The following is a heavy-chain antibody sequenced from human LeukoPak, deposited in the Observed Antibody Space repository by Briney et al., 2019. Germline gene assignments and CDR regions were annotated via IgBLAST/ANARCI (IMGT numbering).Heavy chain of an antibody. J-gene: IGHJ4*02. D-gene: IGHD2-15*01. CDR2: ISGSGGST. CDR1: GFTFSSYA. CDR3: ANIVATISGGLALYCSGGSCYFPFDY. Sequence: GGSLRLSCAASGFTFSSYAMSWVRQAPGKGLEWVSAISGSGGSTYYADSVKGRFTISRDNSKNTLYLQMNSLRAEDTAVYYCANIVATISGGLALYCSGGSCYFPFDYWGQGTLVTVSS. V-gene: IGHV3-23*01.